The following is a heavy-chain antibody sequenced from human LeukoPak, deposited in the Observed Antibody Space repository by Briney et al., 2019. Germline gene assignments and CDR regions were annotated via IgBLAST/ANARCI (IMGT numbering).Heavy chain of an antibody. J-gene: IGHJ4*02. CDR3: ASLGYCSGGSCSHSTVFDY. CDR1: GFTFSSYW. V-gene: IGHV3-74*01. D-gene: IGHD2-15*01. CDR2: INHDGDSA. Sequence: GGSLRLSCAASGFTFSSYWMHWVRQAPGKGLVWVSRINHDGDSASYADFVKGRFTISRDNAKNTLYLQMNSLRAEDTAVYYCASLGYCSGGSCSHSTVFDYWGQGTLVTVSS.